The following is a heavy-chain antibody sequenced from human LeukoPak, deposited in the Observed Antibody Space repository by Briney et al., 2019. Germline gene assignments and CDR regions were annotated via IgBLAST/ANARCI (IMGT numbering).Heavy chain of an antibody. CDR1: GGSFSGYY. CDR2: INHSGST. CDR3: ASEVGATGLDY. D-gene: IGHD1-26*01. Sequence: PSETLSLTCAVYGGSFSGYYWSWIRQPPGKGLEWIGEINHSGSTNYNPSLKSRVTISVDTSKNQFSLKLSSVTAADTAVYYCASEVGATGLDYWGQGTPVTVSS. J-gene: IGHJ4*02. V-gene: IGHV4-34*01.